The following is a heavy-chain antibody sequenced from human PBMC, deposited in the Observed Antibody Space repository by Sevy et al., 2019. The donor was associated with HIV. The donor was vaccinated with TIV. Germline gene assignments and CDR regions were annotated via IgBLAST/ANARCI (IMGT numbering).Heavy chain of an antibody. J-gene: IGHJ4*02. CDR3: AKDRVSGTYYTGDFDY. CDR2: ITYSGVNT. D-gene: IGHD3-10*01. CDR1: GFTFSTYA. V-gene: IGHV3-23*01. Sequence: GGSLRLSCAASGFTFSTYAMTWVRQAPGKGLEWVSVITYSGVNTYYAHSVKGRFTISRDNSKNKLYLQMNSLRAEDTAVYYCAKDRVSGTYYTGDFDYWGQGTLVTVSS.